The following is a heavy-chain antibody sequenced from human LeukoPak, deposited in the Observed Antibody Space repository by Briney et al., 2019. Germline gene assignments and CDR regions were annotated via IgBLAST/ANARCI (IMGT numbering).Heavy chain of an antibody. CDR2: ISAYNANT. D-gene: IGHD3-22*01. CDR1: GYTFTSYG. J-gene: IGHJ6*02. Sequence: ASVEVSCKASGYTFTSYGISWVRQAPGQGLEWMGWISAYNANTNYAQKLQGRVTMTTDTSTSTAYMELRSLRSDDTAVYYCARGYDSSGSPYYYYGMDVWGQGTTVTVSS. V-gene: IGHV1-18*01. CDR3: ARGYDSSGSPYYYYGMDV.